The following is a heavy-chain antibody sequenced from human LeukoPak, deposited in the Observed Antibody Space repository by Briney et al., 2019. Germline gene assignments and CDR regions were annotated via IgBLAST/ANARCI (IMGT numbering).Heavy chain of an antibody. D-gene: IGHD1-26*01. J-gene: IGHJ1*01. CDR1: GGTFSSYA. V-gene: IGHV1-69*04. CDR3: AXXXRSGSYYAEYFQH. CDR2: IIPILGIA. Sequence: ASVKVACKASGGTFSSYAISWVRQAPGQGLEWMGRIIPILGIANYAQKFQGRVTITADKSTSTAYMELSSLRSEDTAVYYWAXXXRSGSYYAEYFQHWGQGTLVTVSS.